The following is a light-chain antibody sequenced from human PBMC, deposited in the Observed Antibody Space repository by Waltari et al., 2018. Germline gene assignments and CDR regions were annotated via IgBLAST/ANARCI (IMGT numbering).Light chain of an antibody. V-gene: IGLV2-14*03. Sequence: QSALTQPASVSGSPGQSITISCTGTSSDVGAYNYVSGYQQLPAKVPNIMIYEVSKRPSGVSNRFSGSKSGYTASLTISGLQAEDEADYYCSSFTRSSTFVFGGGTKVTVL. CDR3: SSFTRSSTFV. CDR1: SSDVGAYNY. CDR2: EVS. J-gene: IGLJ3*02.